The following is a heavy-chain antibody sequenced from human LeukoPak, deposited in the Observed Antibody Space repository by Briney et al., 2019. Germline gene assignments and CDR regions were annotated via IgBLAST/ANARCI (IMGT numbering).Heavy chain of an antibody. CDR1: GFTFSSYA. CDR3: ATDRGVRNTSMIDNGRDY. CDR2: IGSSGGTT. D-gene: IGHD3-22*01. V-gene: IGHV3-23*01. J-gene: IGHJ4*02. Sequence: GGSLRLSCAVSGFTFSSYAMNWVRQAPGKGLEWVSAIGSSGGTTYYADSVKGRFTISRDNSKNTLYLQMNSLRAEDTAIYYCATDRGVRNTSMIDNGRDYWGQGTLVTISS.